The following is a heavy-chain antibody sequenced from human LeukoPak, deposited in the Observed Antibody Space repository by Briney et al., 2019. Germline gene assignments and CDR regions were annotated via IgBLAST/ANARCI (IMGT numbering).Heavy chain of an antibody. V-gene: IGHV1-2*06. CDR1: GYTFTGYY. Sequence: ASVKVSCKASGYTFTGYYMHWVRQAPGQGLEWMGRINPNSGGTNYAQKFQGRVTMTRDTSISTAYMELSRLRSDDTAVYYCASESCSGGSCYSSNSYGMDVWGQGTTVTVSS. CDR2: INPNSGGT. D-gene: IGHD2-15*01. J-gene: IGHJ6*02. CDR3: ASESCSGGSCYSSNSYGMDV.